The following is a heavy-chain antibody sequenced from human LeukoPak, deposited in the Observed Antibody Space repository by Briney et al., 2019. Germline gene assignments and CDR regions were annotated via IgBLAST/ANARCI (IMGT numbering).Heavy chain of an antibody. CDR2: ISPSDSNT. J-gene: IGHJ4*02. CDR1: GYSFTSYW. V-gene: IGHV5-51*01. CDR3: ARDYGDYPFDY. Sequence: PWGSLKISCKGSGYSFTSYWIGWVRQMPGKGLEWMGMISPSDSNTRYSPSFQGQVTISVDKSICTTYLQLNSLQASDTATYYCARDYGDYPFDYWGQGTLVTVSS. D-gene: IGHD4-17*01.